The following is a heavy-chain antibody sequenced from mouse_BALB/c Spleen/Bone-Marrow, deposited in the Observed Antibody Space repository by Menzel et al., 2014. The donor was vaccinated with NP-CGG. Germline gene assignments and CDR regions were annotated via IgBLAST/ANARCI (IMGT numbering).Heavy chain of an antibody. CDR3: ARRFGNSPRDSAMVN. J-gene: IGHJ4*01. V-gene: IGHV14-3*02. Sequence: VQLQQPAADLVKPGASVKLSCTASGFNIKDTYIHWVKQRPEQGLEWIGRVDPANGNTKYAPKFQGKATITADTSSNTAYLRLSSLTSEDTAVYYCARRFGNSPRDSAMVNWGRGTSVTVSS. CDR1: GFNIKDTY. D-gene: IGHD2-1*01. CDR2: VDPANGNT.